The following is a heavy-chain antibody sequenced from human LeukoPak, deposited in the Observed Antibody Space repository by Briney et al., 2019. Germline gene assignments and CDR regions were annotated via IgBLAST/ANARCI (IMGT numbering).Heavy chain of an antibody. V-gene: IGHV4-4*07. CDR1: GGSISNYY. J-gene: IGHJ5*02. Sequence: PSETLSLTCIVSGGSISNYYWSWIRQPAGKGLEWIGRIYTSGSTTYNPSLESRVTMSVDTSKSQFSLNLMSVTAADTAVYYCTRDTGTTGEVKFDPWGQGTLVTVSS. CDR2: IYTSGST. D-gene: IGHD4-17*01. CDR3: TRDTGTTGEVKFDP.